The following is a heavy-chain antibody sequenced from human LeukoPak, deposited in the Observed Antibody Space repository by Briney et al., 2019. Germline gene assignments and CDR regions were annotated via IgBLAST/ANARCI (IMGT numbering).Heavy chain of an antibody. CDR2: IEGDGSEK. D-gene: IGHD1-26*01. Sequence: GGSLRLSCAASGFTFSGHWMSWVRQAPGKGLEWVANIEGDGSEKNYVDSVKGRFIISRDNAKNSLYLQMNSLRAEDTAVYFCAREPTAVGLWGQGTLVTVSS. J-gene: IGHJ4*02. CDR3: AREPTAVGL. V-gene: IGHV3-7*01. CDR1: GFTFSGHW.